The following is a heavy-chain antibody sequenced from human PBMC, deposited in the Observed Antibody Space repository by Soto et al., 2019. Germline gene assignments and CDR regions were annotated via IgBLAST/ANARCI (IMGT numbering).Heavy chain of an antibody. CDR3: VKEHIAAPGTLDY. J-gene: IGHJ4*02. CDR2: ISSGGDST. CDR1: GFTFSSYA. V-gene: IGHV3-23*01. D-gene: IGHD6-13*01. Sequence: EVQLLESGGGLVQPGGSLRLSCAASGFTFSSYAMNWVRQAPGKGLEWVSTISSGGDSTYYANSVKGRFTISRDNAKNTLYLQMNSLRAEDTALYYCVKEHIAAPGTLDYWGQGTLVTVSS.